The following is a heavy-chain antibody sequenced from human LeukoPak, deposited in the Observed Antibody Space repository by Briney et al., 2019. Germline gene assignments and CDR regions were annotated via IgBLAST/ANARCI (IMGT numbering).Heavy chain of an antibody. J-gene: IGHJ4*02. CDR3: AKEGLLRFLEWFSDY. D-gene: IGHD3-3*01. CDR1: GFTFSSYG. V-gene: IGHV3-30*02. Sequence: GGSLRLSCAASGFTFSSYGMHWVRQAPGKGLEWVAFIRYDGSNKYYADSVKGRFTISRDNSKNTLYLQMNSLRAEDTAVYYCAKEGLLRFLEWFSDYWGQGTLVTVSS. CDR2: IRYDGSNK.